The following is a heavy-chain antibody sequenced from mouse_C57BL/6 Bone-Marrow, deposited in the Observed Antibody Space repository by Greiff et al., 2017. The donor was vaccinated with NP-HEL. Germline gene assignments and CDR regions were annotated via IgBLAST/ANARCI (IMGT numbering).Heavy chain of an antibody. J-gene: IGHJ3*01. Sequence: VKLQESGAELVRPGASVKLSCKASGYTFTDYYINWVKQRPGQGLEWIARIYPGSGNTYYNEKFKGKATLTAEKSSSTAYMQLSSLTSEDSAVYFCARSGGLLGFAYWGQGTLVTVSA. D-gene: IGHD2-10*01. CDR2: IYPGSGNT. V-gene: IGHV1-76*01. CDR1: GYTFTDYY. CDR3: ARSGGLLGFAY.